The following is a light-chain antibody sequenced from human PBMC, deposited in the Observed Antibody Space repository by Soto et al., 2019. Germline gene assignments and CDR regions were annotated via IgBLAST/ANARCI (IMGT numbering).Light chain of an antibody. Sequence: QSALTQPASVCGAPGQRVTISCTGSISNIWAGYDVHWYQQLPGTAPKLLIYGNRNRPSGVPDRFSGSKYGTSASLAITGLQAEDEDDYYCQSYDSSLSGFYVFGTGTKVTVL. CDR3: QSYDSSLSGFYV. CDR1: ISNIWAGYD. V-gene: IGLV1-40*01. J-gene: IGLJ1*01. CDR2: GNR.